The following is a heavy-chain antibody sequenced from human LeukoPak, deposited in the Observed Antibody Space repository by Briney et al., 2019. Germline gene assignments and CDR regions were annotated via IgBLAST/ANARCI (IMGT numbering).Heavy chain of an antibody. CDR3: ARDKEDIVVVPAASAGVYYYYYMDV. V-gene: IGHV1-18*01. Sequence: ASVTVSCKASGYTFTSYGISWLRQAPGQGLEWMGWISAYNGNTNYAQKLQGRVTMTTDTSTSTAYMELRSLRSDDTAVYYCARDKEDIVVVPAASAGVYYYYYMDVWGKGTTVTISS. CDR2: ISAYNGNT. J-gene: IGHJ6*03. D-gene: IGHD2-2*01. CDR1: GYTFTSYG.